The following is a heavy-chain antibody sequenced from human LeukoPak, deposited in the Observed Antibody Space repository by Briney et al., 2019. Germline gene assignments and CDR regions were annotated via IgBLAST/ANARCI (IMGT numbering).Heavy chain of an antibody. CDR3: ARHLPDDFWSGYWFDP. CDR1: GGSFSGYY. Sequence: SETLSLTCAVYGGSFSGYYWSWIRQPPGKGLEWIGEINHSGSTNYNPSLKSRVTISVDTSKNQFSLKLSSVTAADTAVYYCARHLPDDFWSGYWFDPWGQGTLVTVSS. D-gene: IGHD3-3*01. V-gene: IGHV4-34*01. CDR2: INHSGST. J-gene: IGHJ5*02.